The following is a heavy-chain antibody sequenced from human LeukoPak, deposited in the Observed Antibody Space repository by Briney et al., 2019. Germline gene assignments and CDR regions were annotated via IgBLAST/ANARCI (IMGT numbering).Heavy chain of an antibody. Sequence: GGSLRLSCAASGFTFSSYAMHWVRQAPGKGLEWVSYISSSSSTIYYADSVKGRFTISRDNAKNSLYLQMNSLRDEDTAVYYCAREARTTWLAKDYFDYWGQGTLVTVSS. V-gene: IGHV3-48*02. J-gene: IGHJ4*02. D-gene: IGHD6-19*01. CDR2: ISSSSSTI. CDR3: AREARTTWLAKDYFDY. CDR1: GFTFSSYA.